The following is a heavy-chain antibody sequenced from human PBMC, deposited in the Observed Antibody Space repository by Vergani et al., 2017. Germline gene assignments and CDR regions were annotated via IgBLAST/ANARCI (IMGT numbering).Heavy chain of an antibody. V-gene: IGHV1-2*04. D-gene: IGHD3-10*01. Sequence: QVQLVQSGAEVKKPGASVKVSCKASGYPFTSYYMHWVRQAPGQGLEWMGWINPNSGGTNYAQKFQGWVTMTRDTSISTAYMELSRLRSDDTAVYYCAREIIQPELNYYGSGTEFDYWGQGTLVTVSS. J-gene: IGHJ4*02. CDR2: INPNSGGT. CDR1: GYPFTSYY. CDR3: AREIIQPELNYYGSGTEFDY.